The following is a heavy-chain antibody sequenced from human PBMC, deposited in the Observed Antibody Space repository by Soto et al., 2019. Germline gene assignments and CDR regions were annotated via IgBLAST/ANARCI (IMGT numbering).Heavy chain of an antibody. CDR3: ARMDGDYNYYGLDV. CDR1: GFSLTNGRMG. D-gene: IGHD4-17*01. V-gene: IGHV2-26*01. Sequence: QVTLKESGPVLVKPTETLTLTCSVSGFSLTNGRMGVSWIRQPPGKALEWLAHFFSDAERSYSTSMQSRLNMYKDSSGSQVVLTMTNMAPADTATYFCARMDGDYNYYGLDVRGHGIAVTVSS. CDR2: FFSDAER. J-gene: IGHJ6*02.